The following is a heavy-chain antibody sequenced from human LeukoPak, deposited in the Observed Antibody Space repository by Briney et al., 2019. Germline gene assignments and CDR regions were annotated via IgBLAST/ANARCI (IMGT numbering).Heavy chain of an antibody. Sequence: SETLSLTCAVSGGSISSSNWWSWVRQPPGKGLEWIGEIYHSGSTNYNPSLKSRVTISVDKSKNQFSLKLSSVTAADTAVYYCARVGVYYDSSGYYYGDYFDYWGQGTLVTVSS. CDR1: GGSISSSNW. D-gene: IGHD3-22*01. V-gene: IGHV4-4*02. CDR3: ARVGVYYDSSGYYYGDYFDY. J-gene: IGHJ4*02. CDR2: IYHSGST.